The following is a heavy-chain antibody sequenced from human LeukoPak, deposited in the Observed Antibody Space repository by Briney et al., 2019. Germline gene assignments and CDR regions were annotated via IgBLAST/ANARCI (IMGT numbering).Heavy chain of an antibody. V-gene: IGHV4-39*01. D-gene: IGHD6-13*01. Sequence: SETLSLTCTVSGGSISSGSDYWGWIRQPPGKGLEWIGSIYYSGSTYYNPSLKSRVTISVDTSKNQFSLKLSSVTVADTAVYYCARRVSRGLLVAGSFLDAFDIWGQGTMVTVSS. CDR3: ARRVSRGLLVAGSFLDAFDI. CDR1: GGSISSGSDY. CDR2: IYYSGST. J-gene: IGHJ3*02.